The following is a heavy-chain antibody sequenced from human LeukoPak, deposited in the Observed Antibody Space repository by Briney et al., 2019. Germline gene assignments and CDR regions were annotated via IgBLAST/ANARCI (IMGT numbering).Heavy chain of an antibody. CDR3: TRRDYGDYLSGDAFDI. Sequence: GGSLRLSCAASGFTFSGSAMHWVRQASGKGLEWVGRIRSKANSYATAYAASVKGRFTISRDDSKNTAYLQMNSLKTEDTAVYYCTRRDYGDYLSGDAFDIWGQGTMVTVSS. J-gene: IGHJ3*02. CDR1: GFTFSGSA. V-gene: IGHV3-73*01. D-gene: IGHD4-17*01. CDR2: IRSKANSYAT.